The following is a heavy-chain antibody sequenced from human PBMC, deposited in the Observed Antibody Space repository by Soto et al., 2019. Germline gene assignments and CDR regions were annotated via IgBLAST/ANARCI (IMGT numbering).Heavy chain of an antibody. CDR1: GLTSSRYA. Sequence: PGGSLRLSCGASGLTSSRYALHGVRQAPGKGLEWVAVISDTGDTEYYANSVKGRFTISRDNSKNKLYLQMNSLRAEDTALYYCARGENDYYGMDVWGQGTTVTVSS. J-gene: IGHJ6*02. CDR2: ISDTGDTE. V-gene: IGHV3-30-3*01. CDR3: ARGENDYYGMDV.